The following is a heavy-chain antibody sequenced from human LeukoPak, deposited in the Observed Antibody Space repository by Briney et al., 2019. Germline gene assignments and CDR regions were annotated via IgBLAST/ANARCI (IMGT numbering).Heavy chain of an antibody. V-gene: IGHV4-4*07. CDR1: GASINNYY. CDR3: ARDLLVGTRKSPNWFDP. Sequence: PSETLSLTCTVSGASINNYYWSWIRQPAGKGLEWIGRIYTSGSTNYNPSLKSRITISVDTSKNQFSLKLSSVTAADTAVYYCARDLLVGTRKSPNWFDPWGQGTLVTVSS. D-gene: IGHD1-26*01. J-gene: IGHJ5*02. CDR2: IYTSGST.